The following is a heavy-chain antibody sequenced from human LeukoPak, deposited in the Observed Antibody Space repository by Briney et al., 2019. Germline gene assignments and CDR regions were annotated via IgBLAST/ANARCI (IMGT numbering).Heavy chain of an antibody. J-gene: IGHJ1*01. Sequence: PGGSLRLSYSASGFTFSIYAMLWVRQAPGKGLEYVSAINSNGDGTYYADSVKGRFTISRDNSKNTLYFQMNSLSSEDAAVYYCVKHLKFHEGAFGGQGTLVTVSS. CDR3: VKHLKFHEGAF. CDR1: GFTFSIYA. V-gene: IGHV3-64D*06. CDR2: INSNGDGT.